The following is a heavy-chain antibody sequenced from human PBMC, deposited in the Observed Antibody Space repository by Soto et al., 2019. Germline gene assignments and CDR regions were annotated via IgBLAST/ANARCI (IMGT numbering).Heavy chain of an antibody. CDR3: PRATGTLRRRNSDY. D-gene: IGHD1-1*01. V-gene: IGHV4-31*03. J-gene: IGHJ4*02. CDR1: GGSISTVVHY. CDR2: IYHTGST. Sequence: PSETLSLTCSVSGGSISTVVHYWTWIRQPPGKGVEWMGSIYHTGSTYYSKSLRSRLTMSVDTSKSQLSLRLSSVXAADTAVYYCPRATGTLRRRNSDYGGEGSLVT.